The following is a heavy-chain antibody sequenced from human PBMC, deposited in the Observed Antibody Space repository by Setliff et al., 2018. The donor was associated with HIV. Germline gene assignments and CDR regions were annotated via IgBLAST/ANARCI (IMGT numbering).Heavy chain of an antibody. CDR3: ARQHSESRDFDY. V-gene: IGHV4-39*01. J-gene: IGHJ4*02. CDR1: GGSISSSSYY. Sequence: SETLSLTCTVSGGSISSSSYYWGWIHQPPGKGLEWIGSIYYSGSTYYNPSLKSRVSISVDTSKNQFSLKLSSVTAADTAVYYCARQHSESRDFDYWGQGTLVTVSS. CDR2: IYYSGST. D-gene: IGHD3-22*01.